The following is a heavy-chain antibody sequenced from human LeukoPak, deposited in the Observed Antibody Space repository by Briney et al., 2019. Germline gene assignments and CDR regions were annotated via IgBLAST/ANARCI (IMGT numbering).Heavy chain of an antibody. V-gene: IGHV3-53*05. D-gene: IGHD3-9*01. CDR2: IYSGGNT. Sequence: GGSLRLSCAASGFTVSSNYMSWVRQAPGKGLDWVSVIYSGGNTYYADSVKGRFTISRDNSKNTLYLQMNSLRAEDTALYYCAKDNLLTGCNLDYWGQGTRITVSS. CDR3: AKDNLLTGCNLDY. CDR1: GFTVSSNY. J-gene: IGHJ4*02.